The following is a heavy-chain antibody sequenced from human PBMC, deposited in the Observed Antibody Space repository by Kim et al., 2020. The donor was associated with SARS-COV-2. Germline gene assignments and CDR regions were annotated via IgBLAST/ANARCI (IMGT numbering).Heavy chain of an antibody. D-gene: IGHD4-4*01. CDR2: IKSDGSSK. J-gene: IGHJ3*02. Sequence: GGSLRLSCAASEFTFSNYWMHWVRQMPGQGLEWVSRIKSDGSSKDYADSVKGRFRITRDNAWNKMYLEMNGLRVEDTAVYYCARELKIDPSSPRQYDALDMWGQGTMATVPS. CDR3: ARELKIDPSSPRQYDALDM. CDR1: EFTFSNYW. V-gene: IGHV3-74*01.